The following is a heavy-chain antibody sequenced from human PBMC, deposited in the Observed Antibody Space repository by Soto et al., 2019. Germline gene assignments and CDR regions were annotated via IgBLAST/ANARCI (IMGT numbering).Heavy chain of an antibody. CDR2: ISPMFGAA. CDR3: ASEVQVHTPGFVY. V-gene: IGHV1-69*19. Sequence: QVQLVQSGAEMKKPGSSVKVSCQSSGGTFNTYSLNWVRQSPGQGPEWMGYISPMFGAANYAPKFQGRVTITADESTGPSYMQLSSLTSEDTALYFCASEVQVHTPGFVYGGQGTLFTVS. J-gene: IGHJ4*02. CDR1: GGTFNTYS.